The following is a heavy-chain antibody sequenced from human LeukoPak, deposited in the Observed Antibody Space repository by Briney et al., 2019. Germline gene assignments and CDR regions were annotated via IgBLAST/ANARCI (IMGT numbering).Heavy chain of an antibody. J-gene: IGHJ4*02. Sequence: SETLSLTCAVYGGSFSAYSWSWIRQPPGKGLEWIGEINHSGSTNYNASLKSRLTISVDTSKNQFSLKLSSVTAADTAVYYCARVGPSKVTMVRGIIGYFDSWGQGNLVTVSS. CDR2: INHSGST. D-gene: IGHD3-10*01. V-gene: IGHV4-34*01. CDR1: GGSFSAYS. CDR3: ARVGPSKVTMVRGIIGYFDS.